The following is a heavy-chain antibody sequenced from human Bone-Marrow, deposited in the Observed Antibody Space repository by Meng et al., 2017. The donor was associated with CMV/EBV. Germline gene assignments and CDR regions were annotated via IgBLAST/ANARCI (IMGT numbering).Heavy chain of an antibody. V-gene: IGHV4-30-4*08. CDR2: IYYSGST. CDR1: GGSISSGDYY. D-gene: IGHD3-3*01. CDR3: ARGVGRITIFGVEP. J-gene: IGHJ5*02. Sequence: SETLSLTCTVSGGSISSGDYYWSWIRQPPGKGLEWIGYIYYSGSTYYNPSLKSRVTISVDTSKNQFSLKLSSVTAADTAVYYCARGVGRITIFGVEPWGQGTLVTVSS.